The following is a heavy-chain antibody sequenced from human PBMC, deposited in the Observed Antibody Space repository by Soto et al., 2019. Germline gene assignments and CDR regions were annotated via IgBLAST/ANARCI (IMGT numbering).Heavy chain of an antibody. CDR3: ARGVTVFGLVSRFWFDP. V-gene: IGHV4-30-4*01. D-gene: IGHD3-3*01. CDR2: IYNSGIT. J-gene: IGHJ5*02. CDR1: GGSISSGDYS. Sequence: QVLLQESGPGLVKSSQTLSLTCAVSGGSISSGDYSWSWVRQSPGKGLGWIGHIYNSGITYYNPSLKSRVVISIDTSRNQFSLRLNSLTAADRAVYFCARGVTVFGLVSRFWFDPWGQGTVVTVSS.